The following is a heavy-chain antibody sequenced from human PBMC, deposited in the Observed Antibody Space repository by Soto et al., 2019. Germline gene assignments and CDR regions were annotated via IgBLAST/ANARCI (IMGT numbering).Heavy chain of an antibody. D-gene: IGHD3-22*01. CDR2: ISGSGGST. V-gene: IGHV3-23*01. CDR3: AKDPRYYYDSSGYLYFDY. CDR1: GFTFSNAW. J-gene: IGHJ4*02. Sequence: GGSLRLSCAASGFTFSNAWMNWVRQAPGKGLEWVSAISGSGGSTYYADSVKGRFTISRDNSKNTLYLQMNSLRAEDTAVYYCAKDPRYYYDSSGYLYFDYWGQGTLVTVPS.